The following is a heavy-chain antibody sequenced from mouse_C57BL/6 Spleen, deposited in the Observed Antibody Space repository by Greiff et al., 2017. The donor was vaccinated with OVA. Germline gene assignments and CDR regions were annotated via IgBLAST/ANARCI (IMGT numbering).Heavy chain of an antibody. V-gene: IGHV1-69*01. J-gene: IGHJ1*03. D-gene: IGHD1-1*02. Sequence: VQLQQPGAELVMPGASVKLSCKASGYTFTSYWMHWVKQRPGQGLEWIGEIDPSDSYTNYNQKFKGQSTLTVDKSSSTAYMQLSSLTSEDSAVYYCARKGYGHWYFDVWGTGTTVTVSS. CDR1: GYTFTSYW. CDR3: ARKGYGHWYFDV. CDR2: IDPSDSYT.